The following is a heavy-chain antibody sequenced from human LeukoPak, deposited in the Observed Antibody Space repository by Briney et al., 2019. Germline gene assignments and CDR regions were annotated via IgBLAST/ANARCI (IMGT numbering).Heavy chain of an antibody. D-gene: IGHD4-11*01. CDR2: VDPEDGET. J-gene: IGHJ5*02. CDR3: ATEDDYSNPNWFDP. CDR1: GYTFTDYY. V-gene: IGHV1-69-2*01. Sequence: GASVKVSCKASGYTFTDYYMHWVQQAPGKGLEWMGRVDPEDGETIYAEKFQGRVTITADTSTDTAYMELSSLRSEDTAVYYCATEDDYSNPNWFDPWGQGTLVTVSS.